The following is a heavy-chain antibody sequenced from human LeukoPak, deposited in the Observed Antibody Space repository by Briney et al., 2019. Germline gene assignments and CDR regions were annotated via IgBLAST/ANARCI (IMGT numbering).Heavy chain of an antibody. D-gene: IGHD6-13*01. CDR1: GDSVSSNSAA. J-gene: IGHJ1*01. Sequence: SQTLSLTCAISGDSVSSNSAAWNWIRQSPSRGLEWLGRTYYRSKLYNEYAVSVKSRITINPDTSKDQFSLHLNSVTPEDTAVYYCARDSSSWYGYFQHWGQGTLVTVSS. CDR2: TYYRSKLYN. V-gene: IGHV6-1*01. CDR3: ARDSSSWYGYFQH.